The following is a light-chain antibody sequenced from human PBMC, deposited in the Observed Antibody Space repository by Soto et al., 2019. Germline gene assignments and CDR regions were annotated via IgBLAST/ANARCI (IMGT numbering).Light chain of an antibody. Sequence: PGERGTLSYRASQTFSTNCWQKLGQAPRLLIYDASRRATGIPDRFSGSGSGTDFTLTISRLEPEDFVVYYCQQYGRSPTFGQGTKVDIK. CDR2: DAS. CDR1: QTFSTNC. J-gene: IGKJ1*01. V-gene: IGKV3-20*01. CDR3: QQYGRSPT.